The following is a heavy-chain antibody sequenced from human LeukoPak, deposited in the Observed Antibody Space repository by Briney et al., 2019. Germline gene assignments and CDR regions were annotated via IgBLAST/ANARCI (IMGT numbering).Heavy chain of an antibody. V-gene: IGHV5-51*01. CDR2: IYPVDSDT. J-gene: IGHJ3*02. CDR1: AYTFTNYW. D-gene: IGHD2-2*01. CDR3: ARLGYCSSTSCYASDI. Sequence: GVCLTISCKGSAYTFTNYWIAWVREMPGKGLEWMGIIYPVDSDTSYSPSFQGQVTISADKSISNAYLQWSSLKASDTAMYYCARLGYCSSTSCYASDIWGQGTMVAVSS.